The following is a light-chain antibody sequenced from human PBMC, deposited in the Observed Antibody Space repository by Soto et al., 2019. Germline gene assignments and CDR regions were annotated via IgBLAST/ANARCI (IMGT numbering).Light chain of an antibody. Sequence: QSVLTQPPSVSGAPGQRITISCTGTSSNIGAGYDVHWYQQLPGTAPKLLNYVNINRPSGVPDRFSGSKSGTSASLTITGLQAEDEADYYCQSYDSSLSEGVFGTGTKLTVL. V-gene: IGLV1-40*01. CDR3: QSYDSSLSEGV. CDR2: VNI. J-gene: IGLJ1*01. CDR1: SSNIGAGYD.